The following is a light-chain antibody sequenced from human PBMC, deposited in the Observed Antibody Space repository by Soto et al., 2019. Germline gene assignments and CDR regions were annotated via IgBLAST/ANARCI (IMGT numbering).Light chain of an antibody. CDR3: SSYTTSGTRV. V-gene: IGLV2-14*01. CDR1: TSDVGGYSF. J-gene: IGLJ1*01. CDR2: EVS. Sequence: QSALTQPASVSGSPGQSITISCTGTTSDVGGYSFVSWYQLHPGKAPKLMIYEVSNWPSGVSNRFSGSKSGNTASLTISGLQAEDESDYYCSSYTTSGTRVFGTGTKVTVL.